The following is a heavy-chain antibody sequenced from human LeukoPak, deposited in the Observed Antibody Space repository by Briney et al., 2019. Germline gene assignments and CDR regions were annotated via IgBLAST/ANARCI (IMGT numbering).Heavy chain of an antibody. CDR1: GGSISSSRYY. Sequence: SETLSLTCTVSGGSISSSRYYWGWIRQPPGKGLEWIGSIYYSGSTYYNPSLKSRVTVSVDTSKNQFSLKLSSVTAADTAVYYCARDTHDIVVVPAAIWGRQTKYYMDVWGKGTTVTVSS. D-gene: IGHD2-2*01. J-gene: IGHJ6*03. V-gene: IGHV4-39*07. CDR2: IYYSGST. CDR3: ARDTHDIVVVPAAIWGRQTKYYMDV.